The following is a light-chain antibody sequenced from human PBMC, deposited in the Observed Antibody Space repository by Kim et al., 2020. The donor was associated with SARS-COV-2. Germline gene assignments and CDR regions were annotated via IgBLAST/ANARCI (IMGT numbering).Light chain of an antibody. CDR1: QSVSTN. CDR3: QQYNNWPPYT. J-gene: IGKJ2*01. CDR2: GAP. Sequence: EIVMTQSPATLSVSPGERATLSCRASQSVSTNLAWYQQRPGQAPRLLIYGAPARATGVPARFSGSGSGTDFTLTITSLQSEDFAVYFCQQYNNWPPYTFGQGTKLEIK. V-gene: IGKV3-15*01.